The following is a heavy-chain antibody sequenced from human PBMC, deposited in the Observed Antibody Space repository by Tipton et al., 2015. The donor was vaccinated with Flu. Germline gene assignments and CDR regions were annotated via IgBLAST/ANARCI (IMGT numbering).Heavy chain of an antibody. V-gene: IGHV4-39*07. J-gene: IGHJ6*02. CDR2: IYYSGGT. CDR3: ARDLDGGFWSGYYSSSPWVDV. D-gene: IGHD3-3*01. CDR1: VGSISSSTYY. Sequence: TLSLTCTVSVGSISSSTYYWGWIRQPPGKGLEWIGSIYYSGGTYYNPSLKSRVTISVDTSKNQFSLKLSSVTAADTAVYYCARDLDGGFWSGYYSSSPWVDVWGQGTTVTVSS.